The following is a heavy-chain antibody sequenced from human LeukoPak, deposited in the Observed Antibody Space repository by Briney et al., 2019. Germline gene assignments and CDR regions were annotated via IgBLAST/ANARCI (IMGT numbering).Heavy chain of an antibody. CDR2: IYYSGST. CDR1: GVSISGYY. D-gene: IGHD1-26*01. CDR3: ARSRHRGYSGDFDY. V-gene: IGHV4-59*01. Sequence: PSETLSLTCTVSGVSISGYYWRCIRQSPGPGLELFGYIYYSGSTSYKPSLKSRVTVSVDTSRDQFSLKLTSVTAADTAVYYCARSRHRGYSGDFDYWGQGILVTVSS. J-gene: IGHJ4*02.